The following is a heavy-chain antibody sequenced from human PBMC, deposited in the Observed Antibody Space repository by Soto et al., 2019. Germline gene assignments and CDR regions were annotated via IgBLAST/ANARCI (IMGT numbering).Heavy chain of an antibody. V-gene: IGHV3-30*18. CDR2: ISYDGSNK. Sequence: HPGGSLRLSCAASGFTFSSYGMHWVRQAPGKGLEWVAVISYDGSNKYYADSVKGRFTISRDNSKNTLYLQMNSLRAEDTAVYYCAKDRDIADFWSGYYDIWGQGTMVTVSS. CDR3: AKDRDIADFWSGYYDI. J-gene: IGHJ3*02. CDR1: GFTFSSYG. D-gene: IGHD3-3*01.